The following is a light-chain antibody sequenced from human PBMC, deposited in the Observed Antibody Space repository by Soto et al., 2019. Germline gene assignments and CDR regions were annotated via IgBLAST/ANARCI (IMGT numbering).Light chain of an antibody. CDR3: QHYDIWPLT. J-gene: IGKJ1*01. Sequence: EIVLTQSPGTLSLSPVEIATLSCRASQSVRSSHLAWYQQKPGQAPRLLIYGASTRATGIPARFSGSGSGTEFTLTISSLQSEDFAVYYCQHYDIWPLTFGQGTKGDIK. CDR1: QSVRSSH. V-gene: IGKV3-15*01. CDR2: GAS.